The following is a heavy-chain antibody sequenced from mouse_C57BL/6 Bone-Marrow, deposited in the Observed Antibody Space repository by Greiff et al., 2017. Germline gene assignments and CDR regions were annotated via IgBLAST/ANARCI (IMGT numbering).Heavy chain of an antibody. CDR2: IYPSDSET. V-gene: IGHV1-61*01. J-gene: IGHJ2*01. Sequence: QVQLQQPGAELVRPGSSVKLSCKASGYTFTSYWMDWVKQRPGQGLEWIGNIYPSDSETHYNQKFKDKATLTVDKSSSTAYMQLSSLTSEDSAVXYCARDYGSSLDYWGQGTTLTVSS. CDR1: GYTFTSYW. D-gene: IGHD1-1*01. CDR3: ARDYGSSLDY.